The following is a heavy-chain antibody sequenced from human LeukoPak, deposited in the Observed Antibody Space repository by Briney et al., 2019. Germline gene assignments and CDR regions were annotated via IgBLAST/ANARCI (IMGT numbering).Heavy chain of an antibody. CDR1: GYTFSTYP. Sequence: GASVKVSCKASGYTFSTYPMNWVRQAPGQGLEWMGIINPSGGSTSYAQKFQGRVTMTRDTSTSTVYMELSSLRSEDTAVYYCARDSGYYDFWSPGDYWGQGTLVTVSS. CDR2: INPSGGST. CDR3: ARDSGYYDFWSPGDY. J-gene: IGHJ4*02. D-gene: IGHD3-3*01. V-gene: IGHV1-46*01.